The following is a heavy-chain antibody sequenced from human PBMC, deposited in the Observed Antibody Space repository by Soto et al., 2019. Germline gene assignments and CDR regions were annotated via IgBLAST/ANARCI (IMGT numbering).Heavy chain of an antibody. D-gene: IGHD3-10*01. V-gene: IGHV1-8*01. CDR2: MNPNSGNT. CDR1: GYTFISHD. Sequence: QVQLVQSGAGVKMPGASVRVSCKASGYTFISHDISWVRQATGQGLEWMGWMNPNSGNTGYGQKFQGRVTMTSNTSTSTAYMELSSLRSDDTAVYFCARGRYAIRGAFIIGELDYWGQGSLVIVSS. CDR3: ARGRYAIRGAFIIGELDY. J-gene: IGHJ4*02.